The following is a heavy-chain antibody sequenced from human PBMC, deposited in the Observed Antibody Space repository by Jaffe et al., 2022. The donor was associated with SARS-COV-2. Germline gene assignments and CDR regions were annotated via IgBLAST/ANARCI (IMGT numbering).Heavy chain of an antibody. J-gene: IGHJ6*02. CDR2: ISWDTGSI. CDR3: AKDMGAGSHYSYYGMDV. D-gene: IGHD3-10*01. CDR1: GFTFDDYA. Sequence: EVQLVESGGGLVQPGRSLRLSCTASGFTFDDYAMHWVRQAPGKGLEWVSGISWDTGSIGYVDSVKGRFTISRDNVKNSLFLQMNSLRAEDTALYYCAKDMGAGSHYSYYGMDVWGQGTTVIVSS. V-gene: IGHV3-9*01.